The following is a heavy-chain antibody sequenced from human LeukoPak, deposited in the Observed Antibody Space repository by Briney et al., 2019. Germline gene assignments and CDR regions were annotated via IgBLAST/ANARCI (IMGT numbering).Heavy chain of an antibody. CDR2: IRQDGSDI. J-gene: IGHJ2*01. CDR3: ASSSSSWYWHFDL. CDR1: GFTFSSYS. D-gene: IGHD6-13*01. Sequence: PGGSLRLSCAASGFTFSSYSMSWVRQAPGKGLEWVASIRQDGSDIYYVESVKGRFTISRDNAKKSLSLQMSSLRAEDTAMYYCASSSSSWYWHFDLWGRGTLVTVSS. V-gene: IGHV3-7*01.